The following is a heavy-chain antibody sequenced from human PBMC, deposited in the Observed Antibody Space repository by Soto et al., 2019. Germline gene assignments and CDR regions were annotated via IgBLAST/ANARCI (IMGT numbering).Heavy chain of an antibody. J-gene: IGHJ3*02. D-gene: IGHD6-19*01. CDR2: ISGSGGST. Sequence: EVQLLESGGGLVQPGGSLRFSCAASGFTFSSYAMSWVRQAPGKGLEWVSAISGSGGSTYYADSVKGRFTISRDNSKNTLYLQMNSLRAEDTAVYYCAKDRGSSSGWLDAFDIWGQGTMVTVSS. CDR1: GFTFSSYA. V-gene: IGHV3-23*01. CDR3: AKDRGSSSGWLDAFDI.